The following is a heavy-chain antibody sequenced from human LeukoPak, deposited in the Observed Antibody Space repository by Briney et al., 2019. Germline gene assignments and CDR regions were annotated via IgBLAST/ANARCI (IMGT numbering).Heavy chain of an antibody. D-gene: IGHD1-1*01. CDR1: GLTFSNHA. V-gene: IGHV3-23*01. CDR2: ISGRDEST. CDR3: AKVTGTTNY. J-gene: IGHJ4*02. Sequence: PGGSLILSCAVSGLTFSNHALSWVRQAPGKGLEWVSAISGRDESTYYADSVKGRFTISRDNSKSTLYLQMSSLRAEDTAVYHCAKVTGTTNYWGQGTLVTVSS.